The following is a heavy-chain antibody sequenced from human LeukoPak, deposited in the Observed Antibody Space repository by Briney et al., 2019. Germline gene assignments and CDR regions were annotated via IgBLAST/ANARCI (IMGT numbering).Heavy chain of an antibody. D-gene: IGHD6-13*01. J-gene: IGHJ4*02. CDR1: GFTFDDYA. Sequence: GRSLRLSCAASGFTFDDYAMHWVRQAPGKGLEWVSGISWNGGSIGYADSVKGRFTISRDNAKNSLYLQMNSLRAEDTAVYYCARPYSTAWSADYFDYWGQGTLVTVSS. CDR2: ISWNGGSI. V-gene: IGHV3-9*01. CDR3: ARPYSTAWSADYFDY.